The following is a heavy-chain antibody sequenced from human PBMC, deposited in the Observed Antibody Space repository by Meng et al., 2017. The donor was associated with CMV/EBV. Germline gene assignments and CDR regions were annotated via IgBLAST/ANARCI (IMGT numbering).Heavy chain of an antibody. CDR2: IYYSGST. CDR1: GGSISSSSYY. Sequence: SETLSLTCTVSGGSISSSSYYWGWIRQPPGKGLEWIGSIYYSGSTYYNPSLKSRVTISVDTSKNQFSLKLSSATAADTAVYYCARDNPRTGDLDVWGQGTTVTVSS. J-gene: IGHJ6*02. D-gene: IGHD3-10*01. V-gene: IGHV4-39*07. CDR3: ARDNPRTGDLDV.